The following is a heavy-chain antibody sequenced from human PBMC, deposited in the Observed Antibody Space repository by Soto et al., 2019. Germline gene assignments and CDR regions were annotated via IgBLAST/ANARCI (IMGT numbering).Heavy chain of an antibody. D-gene: IGHD6-19*01. CDR1: GYTFTTYA. J-gene: IGHJ4*02. CDR2: IHAGNGNT. CDR3: ARASVSSGWYYFDY. V-gene: IGHV1-3*01. Sequence: ASVKVSCKASGYTFTTYAMHWVRQAPGQRPERMGWIHAGNGNTKYSQNYQGRVTITRDTSASTGYMELSSLRSEDTAVYYCARASVSSGWYYFDYWGRGTLVTVSS.